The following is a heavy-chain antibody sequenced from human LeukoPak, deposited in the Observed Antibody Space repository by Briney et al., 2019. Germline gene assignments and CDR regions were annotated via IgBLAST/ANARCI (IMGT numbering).Heavy chain of an antibody. Sequence: SETLSLTCAVYGGSFCGYYWRWMRQPPGKGLEGSGEINHSGSTNYNPSLKSRVTISVDTSKSQFSLKLSSVTAADTAVYYSARGPDYYGSGSYYKRKGYFDYWGQGTLVTVSS. CDR2: INHSGST. D-gene: IGHD3-10*01. V-gene: IGHV4-34*01. CDR1: GGSFCGYY. J-gene: IGHJ4*02. CDR3: ARGPDYYGSGSYYKRKGYFDY.